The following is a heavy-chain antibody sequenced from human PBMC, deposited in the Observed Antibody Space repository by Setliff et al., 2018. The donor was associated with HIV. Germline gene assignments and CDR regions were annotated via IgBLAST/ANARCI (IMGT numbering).Heavy chain of an antibody. V-gene: IGHV3-23*01. CDR2: IRDSGVSF. CDR3: GTYYYGSGKIDY. Sequence: GGSLRLSCAASGFSFSNYGMSWVRQAPGKGLEWVSGIRDSGVSFYYADSVRGRFTISRDNSKNTLFLQMNSLRAEDTAVYYCGTYYYGSGKIDYWGQGTLVTVSS. J-gene: IGHJ4*02. D-gene: IGHD3-10*01. CDR1: GFSFSNYG.